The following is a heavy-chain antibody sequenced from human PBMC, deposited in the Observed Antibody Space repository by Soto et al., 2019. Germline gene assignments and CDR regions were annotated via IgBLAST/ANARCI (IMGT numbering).Heavy chain of an antibody. Sequence: QVQLQQWGAELLEPSETLSLNCAVYGESLSGYYWNWIRQPPGKGLEWIGGINHSGSTNYNPSLESRVIKSVDTSKNQFSLKLSSVTAADTAVYYCARARLGWFDPWGQGTLVTVSS. J-gene: IGHJ5*02. D-gene: IGHD3-16*01. CDR1: GESLSGYY. CDR3: ARARLGWFDP. V-gene: IGHV4-34*01. CDR2: INHSGST.